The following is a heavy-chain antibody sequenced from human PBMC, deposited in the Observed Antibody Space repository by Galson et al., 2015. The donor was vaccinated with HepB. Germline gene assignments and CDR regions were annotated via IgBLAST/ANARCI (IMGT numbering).Heavy chain of an antibody. CDR1: GFTFSSYG. CDR2: ISYDGSNK. Sequence: SLRLSCAASGFTFSSYGMHWVRQAPGKGLEWVAVISYDGSNKYYADSVKGRFTISRDNSKNTLYLQMNSLRAEDTAVYYCAKASDFWSGYYDYWGQGTLVTASS. CDR3: AKASDFWSGYYDY. D-gene: IGHD3-3*01. J-gene: IGHJ4*02. V-gene: IGHV3-30*18.